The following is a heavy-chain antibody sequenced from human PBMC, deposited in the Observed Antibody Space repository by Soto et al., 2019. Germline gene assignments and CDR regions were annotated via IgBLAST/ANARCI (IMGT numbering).Heavy chain of an antibody. J-gene: IGHJ4*02. Sequence: QVQLVQSGAEVKKPGASVKVSCKASGYTFTSYGISWVRQAPGQGLEWMGWISAYNGNTNYAQKLQGRVTMTTDTSTSAAYMELRSLRGDDTAVYYCARGGDYDYIWESYRSDYFDYWGQGTLVTVSS. CDR3: ARGGDYDYIWESYRSDYFDY. V-gene: IGHV1-18*01. CDR1: GYTFTSYG. D-gene: IGHD3-16*02. CDR2: ISAYNGNT.